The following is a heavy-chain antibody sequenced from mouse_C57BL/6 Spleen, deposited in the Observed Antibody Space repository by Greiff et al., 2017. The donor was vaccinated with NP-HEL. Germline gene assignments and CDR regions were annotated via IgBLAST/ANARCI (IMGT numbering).Heavy chain of an antibody. CDR3: ARHYGSSPHYAMDY. Sequence: EVKLVESGGGLVKPGGSLKLSCAASGFTFSSYTMSWVRQTPEKRLEWVATISGGGGNTYYPDSVKGRFTISRDNAKNTLYLQMSSLRSEDTALYYCARHYGSSPHYAMDYWGQGTSVTVSS. CDR1: GFTFSSYT. CDR2: ISGGGGNT. V-gene: IGHV5-9*01. D-gene: IGHD1-1*01. J-gene: IGHJ4*01.